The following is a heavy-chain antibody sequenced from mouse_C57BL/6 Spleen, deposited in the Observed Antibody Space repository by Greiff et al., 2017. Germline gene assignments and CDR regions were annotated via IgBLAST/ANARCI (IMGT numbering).Heavy chain of an antibody. CDR2: IRNKANNHAT. Sequence: EVKLMESGGGLVQPGGSMKLSCAASGFTFSDAWMAWVRQSPEKGLEWVAEIRNKANNHATYYAESVKGRFTISRDDSKSSVYLQMNSLRAEDTGIYYCTRNFGTVVGYYAMDYWGQGTSVTVSS. D-gene: IGHD1-1*01. CDR1: GFTFSDAW. CDR3: TRNFGTVVGYYAMDY. V-gene: IGHV6-6*01. J-gene: IGHJ4*01.